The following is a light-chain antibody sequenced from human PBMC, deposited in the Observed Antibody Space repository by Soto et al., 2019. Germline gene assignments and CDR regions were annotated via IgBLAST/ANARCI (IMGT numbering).Light chain of an antibody. CDR3: AAWDDSLSGRV. Sequence: QPVLAQPPSASGTPGQRVTISCSGGSSNIGSNYVSWYQQLPGTAPKLLIYNNDQRPSGVPDRVSASKSGTSASLAISGLRSEDEADYYCAAWDDSLSGRVFGGGTKLTVL. J-gene: IGLJ3*02. CDR2: NND. CDR1: SSNIGSNY. V-gene: IGLV1-47*01.